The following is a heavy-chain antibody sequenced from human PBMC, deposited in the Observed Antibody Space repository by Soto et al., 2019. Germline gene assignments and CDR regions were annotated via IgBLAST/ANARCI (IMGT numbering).Heavy chain of an antibody. J-gene: IGHJ3*02. CDR1: GFTFRNYG. Sequence: GGSLRLSCAPSGFTFRNYGMNWVRQAPGKGLEWVSYIGIGSSTTYYADSVKGRFTISRDNAKNSLYLQMNSLRAEDTAVYYCARDQFYYEDISGRCIKAFDKGGQETMVTIS. V-gene: IGHV3-48*01. CDR3: ARDQFYYEDISGRCIKAFDK. D-gene: IGHD3-22*01. CDR2: IGIGSSTT.